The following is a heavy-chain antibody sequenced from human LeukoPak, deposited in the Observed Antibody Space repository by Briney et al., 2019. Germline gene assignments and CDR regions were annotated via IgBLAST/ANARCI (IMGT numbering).Heavy chain of an antibody. D-gene: IGHD5-18*01. J-gene: IGHJ5*02. CDR3: ARWIQLWFWFDP. CDR2: IYYSGST. Sequence: PSETLSLTCTVSGGSISSSSYYWGWIRQPPGKGLEWIGSIYYSGSTYYNPSLKSRVTISVDTSKNQFSLKLSSVTVADTAVYYCARWIQLWFWFDPWGQGTLVTVSS. V-gene: IGHV4-39*01. CDR1: GGSISSSSYY.